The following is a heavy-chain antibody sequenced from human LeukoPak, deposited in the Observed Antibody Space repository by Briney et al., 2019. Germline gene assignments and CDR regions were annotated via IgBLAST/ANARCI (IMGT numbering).Heavy chain of an antibody. Sequence: RAGGSLRLSCAASGFTFDDYGMSWVRQAPGKGLEWVSGINWNGGSTGYADSVKGRFTISRDNAKNSLYLQMNSLRAEDTALYYCARYSYGTDYYYYYYGMDVWGQGTTVTVSS. CDR2: INWNGGST. CDR1: GFTFDDYG. V-gene: IGHV3-20*04. CDR3: ARYSYGTDYYYYYYGMDV. D-gene: IGHD5-18*01. J-gene: IGHJ6*02.